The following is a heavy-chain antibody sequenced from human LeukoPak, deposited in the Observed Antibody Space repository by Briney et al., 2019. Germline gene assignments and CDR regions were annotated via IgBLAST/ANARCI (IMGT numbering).Heavy chain of an antibody. D-gene: IGHD3-22*01. CDR2: IRSKANSYAT. CDR1: GFTFSGSA. Sequence: PGGSLRLSCAPSGFTFSGSAMHWVRQASGKGLEWVGRIRSKANSYATAYAASVKGRFTISRDDSKNTAYLQMNSLKTEDTAVYYCTRLIYDSSGYYSGDFDYWGQGTLVTVSS. V-gene: IGHV3-73*01. J-gene: IGHJ4*02. CDR3: TRLIYDSSGYYSGDFDY.